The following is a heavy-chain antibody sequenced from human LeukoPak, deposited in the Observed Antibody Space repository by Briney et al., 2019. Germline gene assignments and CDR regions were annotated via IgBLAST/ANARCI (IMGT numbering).Heavy chain of an antibody. CDR1: GGTFSSYA. Sequence: ASVKVSCTASGGTFSSYAISWVRQAPGQGLEWMGGIIPIFGTANYAQKFQGRVTITADKSTSTAYMELSSLRSEDTAVYYCASAFDSTKAPAFDIWGQGTMVTVSS. D-gene: IGHD3-9*01. CDR3: ASAFDSTKAPAFDI. J-gene: IGHJ3*02. V-gene: IGHV1-69*06. CDR2: IIPIFGTA.